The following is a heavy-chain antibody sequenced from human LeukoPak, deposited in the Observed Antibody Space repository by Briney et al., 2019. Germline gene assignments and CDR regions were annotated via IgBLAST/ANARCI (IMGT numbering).Heavy chain of an antibody. Sequence: SETLSLTCTVSGGSISSGSYHCSWIRQPAGKGLEWIGRIYTSGSTNYNPSLKSRVTISVDTSKNQFSLKLSSVTAADTAVYYCASQLQGGRAAVYWGQGTLVTVSS. CDR3: ASQLQGGRAAVY. V-gene: IGHV4-61*02. CDR1: GGSISSGSYH. J-gene: IGHJ4*02. D-gene: IGHD5-24*01. CDR2: IYTSGST.